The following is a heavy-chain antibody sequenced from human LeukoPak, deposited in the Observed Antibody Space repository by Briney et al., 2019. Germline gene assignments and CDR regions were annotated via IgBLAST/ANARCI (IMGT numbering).Heavy chain of an antibody. CDR1: GYTSTSYD. CDR3: ARGPSHDSSGYYYYYYMDV. D-gene: IGHD3-22*01. CDR2: MNPNSGNT. Sequence: ASVKVSCKASGYTSTSYDINWVRQATGQGLEWMGWMNPNSGNTGYAQKFQGRVTITRNTSISTAYMELSSLRSEDTAVYYCARGPSHDSSGYYYYYYMDVWGKGTTVTVSS. J-gene: IGHJ6*03. V-gene: IGHV1-8*03.